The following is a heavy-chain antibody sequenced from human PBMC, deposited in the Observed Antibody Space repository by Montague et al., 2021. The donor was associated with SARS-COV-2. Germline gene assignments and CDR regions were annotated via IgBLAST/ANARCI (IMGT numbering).Heavy chain of an antibody. CDR3: ARDGYASSGWYHY. CDR2: ISSSSSYI. Sequence: SLRLSCAASGFIFDDYTMHWVRQAPGKDLEWVSSISSSSSYIYYADSVKGRFTISRDNAKNSLYLQMNSLRAEDTAVYYCARDGYASSGWYHYWGQGTLVTVSS. CDR1: GFIFDDYT. D-gene: IGHD6-19*01. J-gene: IGHJ4*02. V-gene: IGHV3-21*01.